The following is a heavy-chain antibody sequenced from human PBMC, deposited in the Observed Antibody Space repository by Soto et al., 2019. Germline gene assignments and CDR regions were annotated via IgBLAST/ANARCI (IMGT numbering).Heavy chain of an antibody. J-gene: IGHJ4*01. CDR2: IKSKTDGGTT. V-gene: IGHV3-15*07. D-gene: IGHD3-22*01. CDR1: GFTFSKAR. CDR3: TTDSYSTIIIVRFDY. Sequence: GGSLRRSCAAPGFTFSKARINSVRPATGKGLEWVGRIKSKTDGGTTDYAEPVKGRFAISRDDSNNMVYLQMNSLKIEDTAVYYCTTDSYSTIIIVRFDYWGHGTLVTVS.